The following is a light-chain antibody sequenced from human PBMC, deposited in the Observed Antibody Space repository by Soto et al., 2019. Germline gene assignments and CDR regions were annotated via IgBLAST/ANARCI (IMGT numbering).Light chain of an antibody. Sequence: IQMTHAPSSLTASVGDRLSITCRASQVITNDLGWYQQKPGKAPKRPIYAASTLQSGVPSRFSGSGSGTEFTLTISSLQPDDFATYSCQQYNSFPWTFGLGTKVDI. V-gene: IGKV1-17*01. CDR2: AAS. J-gene: IGKJ1*01. CDR1: QVITND. CDR3: QQYNSFPWT.